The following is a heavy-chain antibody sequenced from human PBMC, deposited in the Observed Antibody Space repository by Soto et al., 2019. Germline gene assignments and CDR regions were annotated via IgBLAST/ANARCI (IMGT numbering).Heavy chain of an antibody. J-gene: IGHJ5*02. CDR1: GFTFSSYS. D-gene: IGHD2-15*01. CDR2: ISSSSSYI. V-gene: IGHV3-21*01. CDR3: AREDCSGGSCYLSAILPGSDGDSDP. Sequence: GGSLRLSCAASGFTFSSYSMNWVRQAPGKGLEWVSSISSSSSYIYYADSVKGRFTISRDNAKNLLYLQMNSLRAEDTAVYYCAREDCSGGSCYLSAILPGSDGDSDPWGQGTLVTVSS.